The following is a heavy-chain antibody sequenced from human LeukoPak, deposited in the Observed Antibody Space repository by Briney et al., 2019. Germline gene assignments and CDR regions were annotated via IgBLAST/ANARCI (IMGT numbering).Heavy chain of an antibody. Sequence: RSSETLSLTCAVYGGSFRGYYWSWIRQPPGKGLEWIGEINHSGSTNYNPSLKSRVTISVDTSKNQFSLKLSSVTAADTAVYYCARAARSNYYYYDMDVWGQGTTVTVSS. CDR3: ARAARSNYYYYDMDV. J-gene: IGHJ6*02. V-gene: IGHV4-34*01. CDR2: INHSGST. CDR1: GGSFRGYY.